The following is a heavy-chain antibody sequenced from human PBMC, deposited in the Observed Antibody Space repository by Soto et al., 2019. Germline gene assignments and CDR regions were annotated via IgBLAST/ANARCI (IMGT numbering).Heavy chain of an antibody. D-gene: IGHD6-19*01. CDR2: ISAYNGNT. CDR1: GYTFTSYG. CDR3: ARVTSSGWYNDY. J-gene: IGHJ4*02. Sequence: ASVKVSCNASGYTFTSYGISWVRQAPGQGLEWMGWISAYNGNTNYAQKLQGRVTMTTDTSTSTAYMELRSLRSDDTAVYYCARVTSSGWYNDYWGQGTLVTVSS. V-gene: IGHV1-18*04.